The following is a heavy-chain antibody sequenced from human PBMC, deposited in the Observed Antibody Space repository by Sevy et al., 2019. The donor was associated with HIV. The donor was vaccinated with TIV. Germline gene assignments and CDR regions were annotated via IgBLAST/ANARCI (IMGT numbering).Heavy chain of an antibody. V-gene: IGHV2-5*01. D-gene: IGHD2-15*01. Sequence: SGPTLVNPTQTLTLTCTFSGFSLSTSGVGVGWIRQPPGKALEWLALSYWNDDKRYSPSLKSRLTITKDTAKNQVALTMTNMDPVDTATYYCADSRGSCSGGCCYSGWFDPWGQGTLVTVSS. CDR3: ADSRGSCSGGCCYSGWFDP. CDR1: GFSLSTSGVG. J-gene: IGHJ5*02. CDR2: SYWNDDK.